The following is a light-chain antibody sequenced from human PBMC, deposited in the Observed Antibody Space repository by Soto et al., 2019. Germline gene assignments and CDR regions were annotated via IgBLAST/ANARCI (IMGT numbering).Light chain of an antibody. J-gene: IGKJ5*01. V-gene: IGKV3-15*01. CDR2: DTL. CDR3: QHYKFWPPIT. Sequence: EIVMTQSPDPLSVSPGERVTLACRASQIVSVNLAWYQQKPGQPPRLLIYDTLTWDTGIPVTFSGSGSGTEFTLTISSLKSEDFAVYYCQHYKFWPPITFGQGIRLEIK. CDR1: QIVSVN.